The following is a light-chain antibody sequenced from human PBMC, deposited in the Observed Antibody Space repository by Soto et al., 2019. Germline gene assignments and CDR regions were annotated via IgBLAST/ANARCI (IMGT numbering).Light chain of an antibody. V-gene: IGKV1-5*01. Sequence: GDRVTITCRASQSISSWLAWYQQKPGKAPKFLIYDASNLESGVPSRFSGSGSGTEFTLTIRSLKPDDFATYYCQQYSSTITFGQGTRLEIK. J-gene: IGKJ5*01. CDR3: QQYSSTIT. CDR2: DAS. CDR1: QSISSW.